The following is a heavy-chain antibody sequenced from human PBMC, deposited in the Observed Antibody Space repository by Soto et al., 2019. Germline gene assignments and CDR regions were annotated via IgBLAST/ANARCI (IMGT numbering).Heavy chain of an antibody. CDR1: GGSISSSGYS. Sequence: QLQLQESGSGLVKPSQTLSLTCAVSGGSISSSGYSWSWIRQPPGKGLEWIGYIYHSGSTYYNSFLKSRVAISVDRSKNQFSLKLNYVTAADTAVYYCARSGSDDTFDIWGQGTMVTVSS. D-gene: IGHD5-12*01. V-gene: IGHV4-30-2*01. CDR3: ARSGSDDTFDI. CDR2: IYHSGST. J-gene: IGHJ3*02.